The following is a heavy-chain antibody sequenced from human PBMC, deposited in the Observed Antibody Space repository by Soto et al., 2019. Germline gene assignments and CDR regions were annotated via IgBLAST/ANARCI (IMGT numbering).Heavy chain of an antibody. J-gene: IGHJ4*02. CDR1: GGTFSRYT. D-gene: IGHD3-22*01. CDR2: ITPMFGTQ. CDR3: ARDGTIYDRSDYYYLY. Sequence: SVKVSCKASGGTFSRYTITWVRQAPGQGLEWMGGITPMFGTQNYAQKFQGRVTITADESTSTAYMELSSLRSEDTAMYYCARDGTIYDRSDYYYLYWGQGTLVPVSS. V-gene: IGHV1-69*13.